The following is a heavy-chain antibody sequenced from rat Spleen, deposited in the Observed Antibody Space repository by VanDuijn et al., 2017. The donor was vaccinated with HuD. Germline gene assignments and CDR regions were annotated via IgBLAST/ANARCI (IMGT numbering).Heavy chain of an antibody. Sequence: EVQLQESGPGLVKPSQSLSLTXSVTFXSIXXSYRWSWVRKFPGNKLEWMGYIDSAGSTNYNPSLKSRISITRDTSKNQFFLQVNSVTTEDTATYYCGRDNNYKAYWGQGVMVTVSS. CDR2: IDSAGST. CDR3: GRDNNYKAY. D-gene: IGHD1-10*01. CDR1: FXSIXXSYR. V-gene: IGHV3-3*01. J-gene: IGHJ2*01.